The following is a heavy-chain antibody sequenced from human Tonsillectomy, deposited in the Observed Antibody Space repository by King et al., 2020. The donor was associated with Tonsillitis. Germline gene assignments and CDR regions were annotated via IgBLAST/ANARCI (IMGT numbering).Heavy chain of an antibody. CDR2: ISGDGGST. V-gene: IGHV3-43*02. CDR3: EKGISPLLRGYCSGGSCYHDAFDI. CDR1: GFTFDDYA. D-gene: IGHD2-15*01. J-gene: IGHJ3*02. Sequence: VQLVESGGGVVQPGGSLRLSCAASGFTFDDYAMHWVRQAPGKGLEWVSLISGDGGSTYYADSVKGRFTISRDNSKNSLYLQMNSLRTEYTAWYYCEKGISPLLRGYCSGGSCYHDAFDIWGQGTMVTVSS.